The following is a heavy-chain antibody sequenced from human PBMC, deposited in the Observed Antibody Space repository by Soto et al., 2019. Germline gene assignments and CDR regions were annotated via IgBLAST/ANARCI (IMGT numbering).Heavy chain of an antibody. Sequence: SDTLSLTCTVSGGSVSSGSYYWSWIRQPPGKGLEWIGYIYYSGSTNYNPSLKSRVTISVDTSKNQFSLKLSSVTAADTAVYCCVGSGAEPNWYFDLWGRGTLVTVSS. J-gene: IGHJ2*01. CDR1: GGSVSSGSYY. CDR2: IYYSGST. V-gene: IGHV4-61*01. CDR3: VGSGAEPNWYFDL. D-gene: IGHD2-15*01.